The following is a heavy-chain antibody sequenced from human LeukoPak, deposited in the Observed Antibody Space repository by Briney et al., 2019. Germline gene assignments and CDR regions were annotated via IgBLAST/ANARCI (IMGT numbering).Heavy chain of an antibody. Sequence: ASVKVSCKASGYTFTSYDINWVRQATGQGLEWMGWMNPNSGNTGYAQKFQGRVTMTRNTSISTAYVELSSLRSEDTAVYYCASGLFYQQPTQFDYWGQGTLVTVSS. D-gene: IGHD6-13*01. CDR1: GYTFTSYD. CDR2: MNPNSGNT. J-gene: IGHJ4*02. V-gene: IGHV1-8*01. CDR3: ASGLFYQQPTQFDY.